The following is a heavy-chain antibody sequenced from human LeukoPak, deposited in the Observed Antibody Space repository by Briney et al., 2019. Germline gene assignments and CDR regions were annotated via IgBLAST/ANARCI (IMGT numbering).Heavy chain of an antibody. V-gene: IGHV4-34*01. CDR2: IDRSRST. CDR3: ARGSAAGLAY. J-gene: IGHJ4*02. CDR1: GGSFSGYS. Sequence: SETLSLTCAVYGGSFSGYSWTWIRQPPGKGLEWIGGIDRSRSTNYNPSLKSRLTISVDTSKNQFSLKLSSVTAADTAVYYCARGSAAGLAYWGQGTLVTVSS. D-gene: IGHD6-13*01.